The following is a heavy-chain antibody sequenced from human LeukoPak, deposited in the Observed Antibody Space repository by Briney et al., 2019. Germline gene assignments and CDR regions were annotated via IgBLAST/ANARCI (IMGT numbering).Heavy chain of an antibody. CDR1: GYTFTGYY. D-gene: IGHD1-26*01. Sequence: ASVKVSCKSSGYTFTGYYMHWVRQAPGQGLEWMGWINPNSGGTNYAQKFQGRVTMTRDTSISTAYMELSRLRSDDTAVYYCARAPSGSYAFDIWGQGKMVTVSS. CDR2: INPNSGGT. J-gene: IGHJ3*02. CDR3: ARAPSGSYAFDI. V-gene: IGHV1-2*02.